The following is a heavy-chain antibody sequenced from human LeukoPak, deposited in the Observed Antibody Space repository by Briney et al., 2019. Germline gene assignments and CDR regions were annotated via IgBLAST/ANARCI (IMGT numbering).Heavy chain of an antibody. J-gene: IGHJ4*02. D-gene: IGHD5-12*01. Sequence: SETLSLTCTVSGGSISSGDYYWSWIRQPPGKGLEWIGYIYYSGSTYYNPSLKSRVTISVDTSKNQFSLKLSSVTAADTAVYYCARGRATNPFDYWGQRTLVTVSS. CDR1: GGSISSGDYY. CDR3: ARGRATNPFDY. CDR2: IYYSGST. V-gene: IGHV4-30-4*08.